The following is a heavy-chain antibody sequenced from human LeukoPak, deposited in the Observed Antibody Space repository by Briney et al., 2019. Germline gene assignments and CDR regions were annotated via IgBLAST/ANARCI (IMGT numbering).Heavy chain of an antibody. CDR1: NASISGRNW. CDR2: VSHSGST. J-gene: IGHJ4*02. V-gene: IGHV4-4*02. CDR3: ARVGSGRYNYGYSLVY. D-gene: IGHD5-18*01. Sequence: SETLSLTCAVSNASISGRNWWNWIRQPPGKGLEWIGEVSHSGSTNYNPSLKSRVTISVDKSKNQFSLTLSSVTAADTAVYYCARVGSGRYNYGYSLVYWGQGTLVTVSS.